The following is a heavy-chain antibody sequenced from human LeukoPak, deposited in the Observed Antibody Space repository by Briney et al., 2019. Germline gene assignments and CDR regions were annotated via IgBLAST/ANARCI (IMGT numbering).Heavy chain of an antibody. J-gene: IGHJ4*02. CDR1: GFTFSNYW. CDR3: ARDALVRPTRYYFDS. D-gene: IGHD1-26*01. Sequence: GGSLRLSCAASGFTFSNYWVTWVRQAPGKGLEWVANIKQDGSQKYYVDSVKGRFTISRDNAKNSLYLQMNGLRAEDTAVYYCARDALVRPTRYYFDSWGQGTLVTVSS. V-gene: IGHV3-7*01. CDR2: IKQDGSQK.